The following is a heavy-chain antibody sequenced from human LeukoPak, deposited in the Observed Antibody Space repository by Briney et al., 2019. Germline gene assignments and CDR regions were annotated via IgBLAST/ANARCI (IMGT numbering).Heavy chain of an antibody. Sequence: PGGSLRLSCAASGFTFSSYAMHWVRQAPGKGLEWVAVISYDGSNKYYADSVKGRFTISRDNSKNTLYLQMNSLRAEDTAVYYCAKDRGYCSHWGQGTLVTVSS. J-gene: IGHJ4*02. CDR2: ISYDGSNK. CDR3: AKDRGYCSH. V-gene: IGHV3-30-3*01. D-gene: IGHD2-15*01. CDR1: GFTFSSYA.